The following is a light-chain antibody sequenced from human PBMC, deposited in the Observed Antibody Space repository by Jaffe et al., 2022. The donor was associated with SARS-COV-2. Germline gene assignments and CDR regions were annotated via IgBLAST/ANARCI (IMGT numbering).Light chain of an antibody. V-gene: IGLV1-44*01. CDR3: AAWDDSLNGRL. CDR1: SSNIGSNT. Sequence: QSVLTQPPSASGTPGQRVTISCSGSSSNIGSNTVNWYQQLPGTAPKLLIYSNNQRPSGVPDRFSGSKSDTSASLAISGLQSEDEGDYYCAAWDDSLNGRLFGGGTKLTVL. J-gene: IGLJ2*01. CDR2: SNN.